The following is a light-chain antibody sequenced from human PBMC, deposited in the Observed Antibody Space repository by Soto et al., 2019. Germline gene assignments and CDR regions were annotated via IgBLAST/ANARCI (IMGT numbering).Light chain of an antibody. J-gene: IGLJ2*01. CDR3: RSYTSTNHVV. CDR1: ISDVGGYNY. Sequence: QSVLTQPASVSGSPGQSITISCTGTISDVGGYNYVSWYQQHPGKAPKLVIYEVTKRPSGVSNRFSGSKSGNTASLTISGLQAEDETDYYCRSYTSTNHVVFGGGTKVTVL. CDR2: EVT. V-gene: IGLV2-14*01.